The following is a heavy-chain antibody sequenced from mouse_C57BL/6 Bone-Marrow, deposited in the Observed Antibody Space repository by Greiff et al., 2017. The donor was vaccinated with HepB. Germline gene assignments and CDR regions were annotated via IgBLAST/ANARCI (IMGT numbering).Heavy chain of an antibody. V-gene: IGHV7-1*01. J-gene: IGHJ4*01. CDR2: SRNKANDYTT. CDR1: GFTFSDFY. Sequence: EVKLMDSGGGLVQSGRSLRLSCATSGFTFSDFYMEWVRQAPGKGLEWIAASRNKANDYTTEYSASVKGRFIVSRDTSQSILYLQMNALRAEDTAIYYCARDSLDYAMDYWGQGTSVTVSS. CDR3: ARDSLDYAMDY.